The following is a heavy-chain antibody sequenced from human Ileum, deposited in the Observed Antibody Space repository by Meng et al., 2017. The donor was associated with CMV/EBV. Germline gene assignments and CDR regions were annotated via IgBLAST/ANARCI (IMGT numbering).Heavy chain of an antibody. J-gene: IGHJ4*02. D-gene: IGHD4-11*01. V-gene: IGHV1-3*04. CDR3: ARDNSNWSTDF. Sequence: QVQLVQSGAEVKKPGASVKVSCKASGYTFTSYAIHWVRQAPGQRLEWMGWINTDKGYTKYSQNFQGRVTTTRDTSANTAYMELSSLTSEDTAVYYCARDNSNWSTDFWGQGTLVTVSS. CDR1: GYTFTSYA. CDR2: INTDKGYT.